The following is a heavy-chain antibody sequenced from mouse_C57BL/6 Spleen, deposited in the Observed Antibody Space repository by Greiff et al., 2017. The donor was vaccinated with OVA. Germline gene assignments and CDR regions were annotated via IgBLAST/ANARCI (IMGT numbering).Heavy chain of an antibody. J-gene: IGHJ3*01. Sequence: VQLKQSGPGLVKPSQSLSLTCSVTGYSITSGYYWNWIRQFPGNKLEWMGYISYDGSNNYNPSLKNRISITRDTSKNQFFLKLNSVTTEDTATYYCARDHPSSFAYWGQGTLVTVSA. CDR1: GYSITSGYY. V-gene: IGHV3-6*01. CDR3: ARDHPSSFAY. CDR2: ISYDGSN.